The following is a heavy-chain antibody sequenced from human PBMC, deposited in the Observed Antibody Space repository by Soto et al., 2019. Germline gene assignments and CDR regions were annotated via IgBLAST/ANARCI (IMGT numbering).Heavy chain of an antibody. D-gene: IGHD4-17*01. CDR1: GFTFSSYA. CDR3: AQDYGAH. J-gene: IGHJ4*02. CDR2: ISYDGSNK. Sequence: SLRLSCAASGFTFSSYAMHWVRQAPGMGLEWVAIISYDGSNKYYADSVKGRFTISRDNSENTLCLQMNSLRPEDKALYYCAQDYGAHWGQGTMVTVS. V-gene: IGHV3-30-3*02.